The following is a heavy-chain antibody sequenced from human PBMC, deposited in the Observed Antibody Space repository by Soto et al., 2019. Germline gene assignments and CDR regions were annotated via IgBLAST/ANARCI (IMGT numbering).Heavy chain of an antibody. CDR1: GRTFSSYA. Sequence: SVKVSCKASGRTFSSYAISWVRQAPGQGLEWMGGIIPIFGTANYAQKFQGRVTITADESTSTAYMELSSLRSEDTAVYYCARGPLLPGHFDYWGQGTLVTVSS. CDR2: IIPIFGTA. D-gene: IGHD3-10*01. J-gene: IGHJ4*02. CDR3: ARGPLLPGHFDY. V-gene: IGHV1-69*01.